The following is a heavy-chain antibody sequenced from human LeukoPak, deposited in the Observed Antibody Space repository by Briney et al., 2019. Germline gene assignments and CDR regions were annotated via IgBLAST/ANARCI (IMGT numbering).Heavy chain of an antibody. D-gene: IGHD5-18*01. CDR1: GFTFSSSW. CDR2: IWHDGSNR. CDR3: ARDRGYTYGHPLDY. V-gene: IGHV3-33*08. Sequence: GGSLRLSCAASGFTFSSSWMTWVRQAPGKGLEWVALIWHDGSNRYYGDSVKDRFTISRDNSKNTLYLQMDIMRDEDTAVYYCARDRGYTYGHPLDYWGQGTLVTVSS. J-gene: IGHJ4*02.